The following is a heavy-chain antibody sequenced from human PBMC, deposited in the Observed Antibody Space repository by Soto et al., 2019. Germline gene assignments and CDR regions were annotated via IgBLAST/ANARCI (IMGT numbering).Heavy chain of an antibody. D-gene: IGHD6-19*01. Sequence: QVQLVESGGGVVQPGRSLRLSCAASGFTFSSYAMHWVRQAPGKGLEWVAVISYDGSNKYYADSVKGRFTISRDNSKNTLYLQMNSRRAEDTAVYYCARGGIAVAGTRHYYYGMDVWGQGTTVTVSS. V-gene: IGHV3-30-3*01. J-gene: IGHJ6*02. CDR1: GFTFSSYA. CDR2: ISYDGSNK. CDR3: ARGGIAVAGTRHYYYGMDV.